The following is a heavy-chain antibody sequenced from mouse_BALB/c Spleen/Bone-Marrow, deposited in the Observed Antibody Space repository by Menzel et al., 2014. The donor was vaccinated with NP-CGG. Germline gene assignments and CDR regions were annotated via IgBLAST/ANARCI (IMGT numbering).Heavy chain of an antibody. Sequence: EVQLQQSGAELVRSGASVKLSCTASGFNINDYYMHWVKQRPEQGLEWIGWIDPENGVTEYAPKFQGKATLTADTSSNTAYLQLSSMTSEDTAVYYCNAAICYGNCFDVWGPGTTLTVSS. V-gene: IGHV14-4*02. CDR2: IDPENGVT. CDR1: GFNINDYY. D-gene: IGHD2-1*01. CDR3: NAAICYGNCFDV. J-gene: IGHJ1*01.